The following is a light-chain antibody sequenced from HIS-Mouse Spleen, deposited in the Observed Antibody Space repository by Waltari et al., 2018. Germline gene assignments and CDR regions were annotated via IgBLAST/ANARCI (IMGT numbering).Light chain of an antibody. CDR3: QQFNSYPLT. V-gene: IGKV1-13*02. CDR2: EAC. CDR1: QGISSA. J-gene: IGKJ4*01. Sequence: AIQLTQSPSSLSASVGDRVTITCRASQGISSALAWYQQKPGKATKLLIYEACSLASGVPSRFSGSGSGTDFTLTISSLQPEDFATYYCQQFNSYPLTFGGGTKVEIK.